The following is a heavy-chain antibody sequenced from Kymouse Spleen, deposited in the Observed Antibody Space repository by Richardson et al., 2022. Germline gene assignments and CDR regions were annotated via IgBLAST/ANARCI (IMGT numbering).Heavy chain of an antibody. D-gene: IGHD1-1*01. Sequence: EVQLVESGGGLVQPGRSLRLSCAASGFTFDDYAMHWVRQAPGKGLEWVSGISWNSGSIGYADSVKGRFTISRDNAKNSLYLQMNSLRAEDTALYYCAKDIGTTGTTDAFDIWGQGTMVTVSS. CDR3: AKDIGTTGTTDAFDI. J-gene: IGHJ3*02. CDR2: ISWNSGSI. V-gene: IGHV3-9*01. CDR1: GFTFDDYA.